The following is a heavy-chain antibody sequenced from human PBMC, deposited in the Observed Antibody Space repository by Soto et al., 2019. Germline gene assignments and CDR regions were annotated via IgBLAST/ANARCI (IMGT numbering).Heavy chain of an antibody. V-gene: IGHV1-46*01. CDR1: GYTFTSYY. CDR3: ARLMGIAVAGTSGNAFDI. D-gene: IGHD6-19*01. J-gene: IGHJ3*02. Sequence: ASVKVSCKASGYTFTSYYMHWVRQAPGQGLEWMGIINPSGGSTSYAQKFQGRVTMTRDTSTSTVYMELSSLRSEDTAVYYCARLMGIAVAGTSGNAFDIWGQGTMVTVSS. CDR2: INPSGGST.